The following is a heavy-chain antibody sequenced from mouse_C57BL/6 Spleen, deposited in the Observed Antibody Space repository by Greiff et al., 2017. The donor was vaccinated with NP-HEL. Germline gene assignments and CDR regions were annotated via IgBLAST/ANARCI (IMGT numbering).Heavy chain of an antibody. J-gene: IGHJ3*01. V-gene: IGHV5-9-1*02. CDR1: GFTFSSYA. Sequence: EVMLVESGEGLVKPGGSLKLSCAASGFTFSSYAMSWVRQTPEKRLEWVAYISRGGDYTYYADTVKGRFTIPRDNARNTLYLQMSSLKSEDTAMYYCTRDRGYGSSPEFAYWGQGTLVTVSA. D-gene: IGHD1-1*01. CDR2: ISRGGDYT. CDR3: TRDRGYGSSPEFAY.